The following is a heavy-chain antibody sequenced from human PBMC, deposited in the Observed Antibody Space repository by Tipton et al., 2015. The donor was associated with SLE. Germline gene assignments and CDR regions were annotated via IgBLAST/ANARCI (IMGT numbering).Heavy chain of an antibody. CDR3: ARKIEAVVKHYFDY. Sequence: TLSLTCAVSGYSISSSNWWSWVRQPPGKGLEWIGEIYHSGSTNYNPSLKSRVTISVDKSKKQFSVKVSSVTAADTAVYYCARKIEAVVKHYFDYWGQGPLVAVSS. CDR1: GYSISSSNW. CDR2: IYHSGST. V-gene: IGHV4-4*02. J-gene: IGHJ4*02.